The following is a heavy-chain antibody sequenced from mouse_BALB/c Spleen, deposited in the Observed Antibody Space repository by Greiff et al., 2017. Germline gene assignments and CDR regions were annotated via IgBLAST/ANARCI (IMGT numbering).Heavy chain of an antibody. D-gene: IGHD1-1*01. Sequence: VQLQQSGPELVKPGASVKVSCKASGYAFTSYNMYWVKQSHGKCLEWIGYIDPYNGGTSYNQKFKGKATLTVDKSSSTAYMHLNSLTSEDSAVYYCARSVTTVVATRAMDYWGQGTSVTVSS. J-gene: IGHJ4*01. CDR3: ARSVTTVVATRAMDY. CDR2: IDPYNGGT. V-gene: IGHV1S135*01. CDR1: GYAFTSYN.